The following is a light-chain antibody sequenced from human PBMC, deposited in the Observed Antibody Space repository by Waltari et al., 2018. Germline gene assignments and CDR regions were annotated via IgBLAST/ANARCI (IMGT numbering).Light chain of an antibody. CDR2: TTS. Sequence: DIQMTQSPSSLSASAGDRVTITCRASQDISIYLNWYQQKPGKPPKRLIYTTSNLESGVPSRVSGSGSGTDFTLTISSLQPEDFATYYCLQYYRHPLTFGGGTKVEIK. V-gene: IGKV1-17*01. J-gene: IGKJ4*01. CDR3: LQYYRHPLT. CDR1: QDISIY.